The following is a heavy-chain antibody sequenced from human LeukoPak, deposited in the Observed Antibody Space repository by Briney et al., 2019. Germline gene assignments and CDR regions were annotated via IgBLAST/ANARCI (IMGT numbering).Heavy chain of an antibody. CDR3: ASRAYYDFWSGANWFDP. V-gene: IGHV4-4*02. CDR1: GDSINSLDL. CDR2: MYHSGRT. D-gene: IGHD3-3*01. J-gene: IGHJ5*02. Sequence: SETLSLTCTVSGDSINSLDLWSWVRQPPGKGLEWIGEMYHSGRTNYNPSLKSRVTISVDKSKNQFSLKLSSLTAADTAVYYCASRAYYDFWSGANWFDPWGQGTLVTVSS.